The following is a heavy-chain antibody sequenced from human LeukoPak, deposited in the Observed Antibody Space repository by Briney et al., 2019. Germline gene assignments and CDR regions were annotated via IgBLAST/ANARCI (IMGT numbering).Heavy chain of an antibody. D-gene: IGHD2-15*01. CDR1: GCSLSTYL. Sequence: SETLSLTCIVSGCSLSTYLWSWIRQTPGKGPEWIRYIYYSGSTSYNPSLKSRVTISVDTTNNQFCLKVSSVTAADTAVYFCARSSGRSAWFDPWGQGTLVTVSS. CDR2: IYYSGST. J-gene: IGHJ5*02. CDR3: ARSSGRSAWFDP. V-gene: IGHV4-59*01.